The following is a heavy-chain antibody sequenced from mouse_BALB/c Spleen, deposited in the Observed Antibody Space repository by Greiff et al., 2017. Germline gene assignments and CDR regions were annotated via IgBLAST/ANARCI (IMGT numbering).Heavy chain of an antibody. V-gene: IGHV5-4*02. CDR2: ISDGGSYT. J-gene: IGHJ4*01. CDR3: ARDKGNYYGAMDY. D-gene: IGHD1-1*01. Sequence: EVQVVESGGGLVKPGGSLKLSCAASGFTFSDYYMYWVRQTPEKRLEWVATISDGGSYTYYPDSVKGRFTISRDNAKNNLYLQMSSLKSEDTAMYYCARDKGNYYGAMDYWGQGTSVTVSS. CDR1: GFTFSDYY.